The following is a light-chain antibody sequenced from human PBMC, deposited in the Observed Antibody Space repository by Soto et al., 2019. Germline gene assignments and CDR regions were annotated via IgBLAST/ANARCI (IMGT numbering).Light chain of an antibody. CDR2: DVS. J-gene: IGLJ2*01. Sequence: QSALTQPASVSGSPGQSITISCTGTSSDVGGYNYVSWYQQHPGKAPKLMSYDVSSRPSGVANRFSGSKSGNTASLTISGLPAEDEADYYSTSYTSSSTRGVFGGGTKLTVL. CDR1: SSDVGGYNY. CDR3: TSYTSSSTRGV. V-gene: IGLV2-14*03.